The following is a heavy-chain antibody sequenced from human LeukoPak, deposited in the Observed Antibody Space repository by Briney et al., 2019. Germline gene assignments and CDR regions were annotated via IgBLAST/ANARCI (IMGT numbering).Heavy chain of an antibody. J-gene: IGHJ4*02. CDR2: ISAYNGNT. Sequence: ASVRVSCKASGCTFTNYGVTWVRQAPGQGLEWMGWISAYNGNTNYAQKLQGRVTMTTDTSTTTAYMELRSLRSDDTAVYYCARDLVRGVIGFWGQGTLVTVSS. CDR1: GCTFTNYG. V-gene: IGHV1-18*01. CDR3: ARDLVRGVIGF. D-gene: IGHD3-10*01.